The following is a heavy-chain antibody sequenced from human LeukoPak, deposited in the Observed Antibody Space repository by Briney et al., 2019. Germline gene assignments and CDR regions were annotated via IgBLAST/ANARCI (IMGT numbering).Heavy chain of an antibody. CDR3: ARDNYIDITMVRGLIDY. Sequence: GASVKVSCKASGYTFTSYGISWVRQAPGQGLEWMGWISAYNGNTNYAQKLQGRVTMTTDTSTSTAYMELRSLRSDDTAVYYCARDNYIDITMVRGLIDYWGQGTLVTVSS. CDR1: GYTFTSYG. V-gene: IGHV1-18*01. CDR2: ISAYNGNT. D-gene: IGHD3-10*01. J-gene: IGHJ4*02.